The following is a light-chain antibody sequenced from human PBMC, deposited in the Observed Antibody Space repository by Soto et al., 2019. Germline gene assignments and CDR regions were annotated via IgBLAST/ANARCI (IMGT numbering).Light chain of an antibody. J-gene: IGLJ3*02. CDR1: SSNIGAGSD. V-gene: IGLV1-40*01. CDR2: GNR. Sequence: QSVLTQPPSVSGAPGQRISISCTGSSSNIGAGSDAHWYQQLPGTAPKLLIYGNRNRPSGVPDRFSGSKSGTSASLAISGLKLEDGADYSRQSHDTSRNVEVFGGGT. CDR3: QSHDTSRNVEV.